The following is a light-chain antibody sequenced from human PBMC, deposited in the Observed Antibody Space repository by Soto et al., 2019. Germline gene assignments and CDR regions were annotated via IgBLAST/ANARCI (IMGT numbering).Light chain of an antibody. V-gene: IGKV1-27*01. J-gene: IGKJ1*01. Sequence: MTQTPLSLSVTPGQPASISCKSSQSLLQSDGNTYLYWYQQKPGKVPKLLIYGSSTLQSGVPSRFSGSGSGTDFTLTISSLQPEDVATYYCQKYDSDPRTFGQGTTGDIK. CDR1: QSLLQSDGNTY. CDR3: QKYDSDPRT. CDR2: GSS.